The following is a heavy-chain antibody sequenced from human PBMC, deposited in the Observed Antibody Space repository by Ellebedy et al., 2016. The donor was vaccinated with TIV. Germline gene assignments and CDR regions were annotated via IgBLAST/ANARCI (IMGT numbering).Heavy chain of an antibody. D-gene: IGHD5-12*01. CDR1: GGTFSSFA. J-gene: IGHJ4*02. CDR2: IIGMFGTA. Sequence: SVKVSCKASGGTFSSFAISWVRQAPGQGLEWMGGIIGMFGTASYAQKFLARVTVTADEFTSTAYMEMSSLRSEDTAVYYCARHSGYHAISYLAYWGQGTLVTVSS. V-gene: IGHV1-69*13. CDR3: ARHSGYHAISYLAY.